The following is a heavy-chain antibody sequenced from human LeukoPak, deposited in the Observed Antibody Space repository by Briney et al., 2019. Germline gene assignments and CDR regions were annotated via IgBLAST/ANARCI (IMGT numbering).Heavy chain of an antibody. D-gene: IGHD6-19*01. CDR2: FYSSGST. CDR3: VRDGRFDSACFDS. CDR1: GDPLNDNLYY. J-gene: IGHJ4*02. Sequence: SETLSLTCNVSGDPLNDNLYYWGWIRQSPGKGLEWIGAFYSSGSTSSHSSLKSRVTISVDTSRTQLSLKLDSVTDTDTAVYYCVRDGRFDSACFDSWGPGILVTVSS. V-gene: IGHV4-39*07.